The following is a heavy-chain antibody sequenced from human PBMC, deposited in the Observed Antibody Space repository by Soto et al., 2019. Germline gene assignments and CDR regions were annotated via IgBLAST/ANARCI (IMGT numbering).Heavy chain of an antibody. CDR1: RDTFNKYA. D-gene: IGHD3-16*01. CDR3: ARGETYLGV. Sequence: QVQLVQSGAEVKKPGSSVKVSCKTSRDTFNKYAFNWVRQAPGQGREWMGWIIPIFSSRNYAEKFQGRVTITADDSTSTAYMELRSLRFEDTAGYYCARGETYLGVWGQGTTVTVSS. CDR2: IIPIFSSR. V-gene: IGHV1-69*01. J-gene: IGHJ6*02.